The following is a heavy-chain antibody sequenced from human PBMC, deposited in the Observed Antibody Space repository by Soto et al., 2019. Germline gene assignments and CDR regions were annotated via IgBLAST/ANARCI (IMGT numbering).Heavy chain of an antibody. CDR2: ISWNSGSI. V-gene: IGHV3-9*01. Sequence: EVQLVESGGGLVQPGRSLRLSCAASGFTFDDYAMHWVRQAPGKGLEWVSGISWNSGSIGYADSVKGRFTISRDNAKNCLYLQMNRLRAEDTVLYYYAKDARDRSGWYVAPDYYYMDVWGKGTTVSV. CDR1: GFTFDDYA. CDR3: AKDARDRSGWYVAPDYYYMDV. D-gene: IGHD6-19*01. J-gene: IGHJ6*03.